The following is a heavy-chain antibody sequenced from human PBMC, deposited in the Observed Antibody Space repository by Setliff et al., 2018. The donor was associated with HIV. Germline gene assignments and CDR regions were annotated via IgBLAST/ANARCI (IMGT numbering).Heavy chain of an antibody. CDR3: ARRPSPYYYYDSSGYSGGNVDY. Sequence: SETLSLTCTISGGSITASTFYWGWIRQPPGKGLEWIGDIYYSGSTHYNPSLKSRVTISVDTSKNQFSLKLRSVTAADTAVYYCARRPSPYYYYDSSGYSGGNVDYWGRGTLVTVSS. D-gene: IGHD3-22*01. CDR2: IYYSGST. CDR1: GGSITASTFY. J-gene: IGHJ4*02. V-gene: IGHV4-39*01.